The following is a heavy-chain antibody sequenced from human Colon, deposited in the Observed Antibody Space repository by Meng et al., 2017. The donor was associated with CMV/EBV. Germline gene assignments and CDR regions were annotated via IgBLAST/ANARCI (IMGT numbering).Heavy chain of an antibody. CDR2: ISAYTGNT. V-gene: IGHV1-18*01. D-gene: IGHD5-12*01. CDR1: GYTFTSYG. J-gene: IGHJ6*02. CDR3: ADDWASGYDYYYYGMDL. Sequence: ASVKVSCKASGYTFTSYGSSWGRQAPGQGLEWMGWISAYTGNTNYAQKLQGRVTMTTDTSTSTAYIELRSLRSDDTAVDYCADDWASGYDYYYYGMDLWGQGTTVTVSS.